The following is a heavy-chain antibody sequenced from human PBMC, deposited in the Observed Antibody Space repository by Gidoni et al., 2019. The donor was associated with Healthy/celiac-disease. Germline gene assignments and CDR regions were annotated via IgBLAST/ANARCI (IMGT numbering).Heavy chain of an antibody. Sequence: QVQLQESGPGLVKPSQTLSLTCTVSGGSIRSGGYYWSWIRQHPGKGLEWIGYIYYSGSTYYNPSLKSRVTISVDTSKNQFSLKLSSVTAADTAVYYCARGGWRISDAFDIWGQGTMVTVSS. CDR2: IYYSGST. V-gene: IGHV4-31*03. D-gene: IGHD3-3*01. CDR3: ARGGWRISDAFDI. J-gene: IGHJ3*02. CDR1: GGSIRSGGYY.